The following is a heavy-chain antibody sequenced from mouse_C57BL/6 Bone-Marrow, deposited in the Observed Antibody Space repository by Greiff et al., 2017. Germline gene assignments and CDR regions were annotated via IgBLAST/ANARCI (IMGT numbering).Heavy chain of an antibody. D-gene: IGHD1-2*01. Sequence: VQLQQSGAELVRPGTSVKMSCKASGYTFTNYWIGWAKQRPGHGLGWIGDIYPGGGYPNYNEKFKGKATLTADKSSSTAYMQFSSLTSEDSAIYYCARYYGHWYVDVWGTGTTVTVSS. V-gene: IGHV1-63*01. CDR1: GYTFTNYW. J-gene: IGHJ1*03. CDR3: ARYYGHWYVDV. CDR2: IYPGGGYP.